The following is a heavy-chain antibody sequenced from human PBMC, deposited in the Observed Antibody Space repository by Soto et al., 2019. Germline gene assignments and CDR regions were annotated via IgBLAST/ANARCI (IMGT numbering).Heavy chain of an antibody. J-gene: IGHJ4*02. CDR3: AKDGAFYSSGYYLTTLFDY. CDR1: GFTFSSYA. D-gene: IGHD3-22*01. CDR2: ISGSGGST. V-gene: IGHV3-23*01. Sequence: GGSLRLSCAASGFTFSSYAMSWVRQAPGKGLEWVSAISGSGGSTYYADSVKGRFTISRDNSKNTLYLQMNSLRAEDTAVYYCAKDGAFYSSGYYLTTLFDYWGQGTLVTVSS.